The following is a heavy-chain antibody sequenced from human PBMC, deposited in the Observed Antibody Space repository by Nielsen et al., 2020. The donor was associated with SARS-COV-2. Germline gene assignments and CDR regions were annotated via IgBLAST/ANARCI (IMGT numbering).Heavy chain of an antibody. J-gene: IGHJ4*02. D-gene: IGHD6-19*01. CDR1: GFTFSSYG. Sequence: GESLKISCAASGFTFSSYGMHWVRQAPGKGLEWVAVISYDGSNKYYADSVKGRFTISRDNSKNTLYLQMNSLRAEDTAVYYCAREGAVAGTSGIDYWGQGTLVTVSS. CDR3: AREGAVAGTSGIDY. CDR2: ISYDGSNK. V-gene: IGHV3-30*03.